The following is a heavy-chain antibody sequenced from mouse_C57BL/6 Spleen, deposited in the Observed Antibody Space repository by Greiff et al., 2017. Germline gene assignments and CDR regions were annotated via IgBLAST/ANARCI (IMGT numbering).Heavy chain of an antibody. CDR1: GFTFSSYT. CDR3: ARHADYYGSSYDWYFDV. V-gene: IGHV5-9*01. CDR2: ISGGGGNT. J-gene: IGHJ1*03. Sequence: EVQLVESGGGLVKPGGSLKLSCAASGFTFSSYTMSWVRQTPEKRLEWVATISGGGGNTYYPDSVKGRFTISRDNARNPLYLQMSSLRSEDTALYYCARHADYYGSSYDWYFDVWGTGTTVTVSS. D-gene: IGHD1-1*01.